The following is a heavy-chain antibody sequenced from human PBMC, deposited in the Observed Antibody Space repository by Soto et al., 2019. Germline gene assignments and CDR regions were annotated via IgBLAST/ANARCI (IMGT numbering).Heavy chain of an antibody. CDR2: ISYDGSNK. Sequence: PGGSLRLSCAASGFTFSSYGMHRVRQAPGKGLEWVAVISYDGSNKYYADSVKGRFTISRDNSKNTLYLQMNSLRAEDTAVYYCAKDQGIVVVPAAIGLSYYYYGMDVWGQGTTVTVSS. J-gene: IGHJ6*02. D-gene: IGHD2-2*01. CDR1: GFTFSSYG. CDR3: AKDQGIVVVPAAIGLSYYYYGMDV. V-gene: IGHV3-30*18.